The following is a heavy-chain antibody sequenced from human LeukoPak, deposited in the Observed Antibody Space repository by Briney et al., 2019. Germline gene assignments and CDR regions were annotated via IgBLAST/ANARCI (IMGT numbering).Heavy chain of an antibody. J-gene: IGHJ6*03. CDR1: GGSISSYY. V-gene: IGHV4-59*08. CDR3: ARYYRYYYMDV. CDR2: IFYSGST. Sequence: SETLSLTCTVSGGSISSYYWTWIRQPPGKGLEWIGYIFYSGSTNYNPSLKSRVTISVGTSKNQFSLKLSSVTAADTAVYYCARYYRYYYMDVWGKGTTVTVSS.